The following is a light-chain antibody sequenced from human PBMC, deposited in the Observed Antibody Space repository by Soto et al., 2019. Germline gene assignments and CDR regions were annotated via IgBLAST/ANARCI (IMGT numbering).Light chain of an antibody. CDR1: QSISRW. J-gene: IGKJ5*01. CDR2: DAS. CDR3: QQYNTYST. Sequence: DIQMTQSPSTLSASVGDRVTITCRASQSISRWLAWYQQKPGKAPKALIYDASTLRSGVPSRFSGGGSGTEFTLTISSLKPDDFATDYCQQYNTYSTVGQGTRRAIK. V-gene: IGKV1-5*01.